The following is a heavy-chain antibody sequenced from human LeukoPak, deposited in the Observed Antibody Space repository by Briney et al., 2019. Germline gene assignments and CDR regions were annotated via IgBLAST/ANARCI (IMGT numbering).Heavy chain of an antibody. CDR2: INQDGSEK. J-gene: IGHJ4*02. CDR1: GFTFSSYW. V-gene: IGHV3-7*03. CDR3: VRAIGANVSY. Sequence: GGSLRLSCAASGFTFSSYWMHWVRQAPGKGLEWVANINQDGSEKYYVDSVRGRFTISRDNAENSLYLQMNSLRAEDTAVYYCVRAIGANVSYWGQGTLVTVSS. D-gene: IGHD3-10*01.